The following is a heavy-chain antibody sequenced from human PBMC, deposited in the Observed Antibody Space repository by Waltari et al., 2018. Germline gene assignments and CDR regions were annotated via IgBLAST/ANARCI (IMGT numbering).Heavy chain of an antibody. D-gene: IGHD3-10*01. V-gene: IGHV1-46*03. Sequence: QVQLVQSGAEVKKPGASVKVSCKASGYTFPSYYMHWLRQAPGQGLEWMGIINPSGGSTSYAQKFQGRVTMTRDTSTSTVYMELSSLRSEDTAVYYCARDMVRGTYYYYYYMDVWGKGTTVTVSS. CDR1: GYTFPSYY. CDR2: INPSGGST. J-gene: IGHJ6*03. CDR3: ARDMVRGTYYYYYYMDV.